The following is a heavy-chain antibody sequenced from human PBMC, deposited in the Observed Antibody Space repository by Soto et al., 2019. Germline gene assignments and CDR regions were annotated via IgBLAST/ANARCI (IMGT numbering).Heavy chain of an antibody. J-gene: IGHJ4*02. V-gene: IGHV4-30-4*02. CDR1: GGSISSGDYY. CDR2: IYYSGST. D-gene: IGHD3-10*01. Sequence: SDTLYLTCTVSGGSISSGDYYWSWIRQPPGKGLEWIGYIYYSGSTYYNPSLKSRVTISVDTSKNQFSLKLSSVTAADTAVYYCARVGGFGATTIDYWGQGTLVTVS. CDR3: ARVGGFGATTIDY.